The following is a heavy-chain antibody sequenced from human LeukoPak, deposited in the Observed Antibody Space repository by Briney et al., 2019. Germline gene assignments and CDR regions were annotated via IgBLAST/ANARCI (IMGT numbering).Heavy chain of an antibody. CDR2: ISAYNGNT. J-gene: IGHJ5*02. V-gene: IGHV1-18*01. D-gene: IGHD3-10*01. CDR1: GYTFTSYG. Sequence: ASVKVSCKASGYTFTSYGISWVRQAPGQGLEWMGWISAYNGNTNYAQKLQGRVTMTTDTSTSTAYMELRSLRSDDTAMYYCARSYYGSGSYSTAWFDPWGQGTLVTVSS. CDR3: ARSYYGSGSYSTAWFDP.